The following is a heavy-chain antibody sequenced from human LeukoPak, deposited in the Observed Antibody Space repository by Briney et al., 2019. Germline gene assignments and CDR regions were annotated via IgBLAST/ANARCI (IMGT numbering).Heavy chain of an antibody. D-gene: IGHD6-19*01. CDR1: TFSFSSYA. Sequence: GGSLRLSCAASTFSFSSYAMNWVRQAPGKGLEWVSAISGSGGSIYYADSVKGRFTISRDNSKNTLYVQMNSLRAEDTAVYYCAKSVSGWYGSGVDYWGQGTLVTVSS. V-gene: IGHV3-23*01. J-gene: IGHJ4*02. CDR3: AKSVSGWYGSGVDY. CDR2: ISGSGGSI.